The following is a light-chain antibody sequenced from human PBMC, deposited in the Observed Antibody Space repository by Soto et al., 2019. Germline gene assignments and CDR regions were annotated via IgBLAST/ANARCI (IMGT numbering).Light chain of an antibody. V-gene: IGLV1-47*01. CDR2: RDG. J-gene: IGLJ2*01. CDR3: AAWDDSLSGVV. Sequence: QSVLTQPPSASGTPGQSLTISCAGSSSNIGSHYVYWYQHLPGTAPKLLIFRDGQRPSGVPDRFFGSKSGTSASLAISGLRSEDEGDYYCAAWDDSLSGVVFGGGTQLTVL. CDR1: SSNIGSHY.